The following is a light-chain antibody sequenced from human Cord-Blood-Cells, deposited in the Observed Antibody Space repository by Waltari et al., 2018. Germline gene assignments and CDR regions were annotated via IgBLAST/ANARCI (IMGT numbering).Light chain of an antibody. CDR3: SSYAGSNNWV. V-gene: IGLV2-8*01. Sequence: QPALTQPPSAPGSPGQPVTIPCPGTSSDVGGVNLVSWYQQHPGKAPNLMIYEVSKRPSGVPDRFSGSKSGNTASLTVSGLQAEDEADYYCSSYAGSNNWVFGGGTKLTVL. CDR1: SSDVGGVNL. J-gene: IGLJ3*02. CDR2: EVS.